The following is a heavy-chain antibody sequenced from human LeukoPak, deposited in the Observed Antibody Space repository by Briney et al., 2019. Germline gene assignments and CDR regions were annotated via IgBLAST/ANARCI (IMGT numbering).Heavy chain of an antibody. CDR3: ARGSGWLLLDY. CDR1: GGSISTSY. J-gene: IGHJ4*02. Sequence: PSETLSLTCAVSGGSISTSYWSWIRQPPGKGLEWIGYISYSGSTNYNPSLKSRVTISVDTSKNQFSLKLTSVTAADTAVYYCARGSGWLLLDYWGQGTLVTVSS. CDR2: ISYSGST. V-gene: IGHV4-59*01. D-gene: IGHD3-22*01.